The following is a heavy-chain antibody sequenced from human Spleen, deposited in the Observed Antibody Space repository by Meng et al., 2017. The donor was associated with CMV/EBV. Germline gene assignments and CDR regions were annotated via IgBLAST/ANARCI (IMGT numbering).Heavy chain of an antibody. V-gene: IGHV3-15*07. CDR3: TTDRVYYDFLTGYSEIDY. J-gene: IGHJ4*02. CDR1: FSNAW. D-gene: IGHD3-9*01. Sequence: FSNAWMNWVRQAPGKGLEWVGRIKSKTDGGTTDYAAPVKGRFTISRDDSKNTVYLLMNSLKTEDTAVYYCTTDRVYYDFLTGYSEIDYWGQGTLVTVSS. CDR2: IKSKTDGGTT.